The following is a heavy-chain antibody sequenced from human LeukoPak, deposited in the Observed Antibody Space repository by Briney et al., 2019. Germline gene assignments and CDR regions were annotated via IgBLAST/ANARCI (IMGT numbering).Heavy chain of an antibody. CDR1: GGSISSGGYY. CDR2: IYHSGST. Sequence: TLSLTCTVSGGSISSGGYYWSWIRQPPGKGLEWIGYIYHSGSTYYNPSLKSRVTISVDRSKNQFSLKLSSVTAADTAVYYCARERYYGETIWGQGTMVTVSS. D-gene: IGHD4-17*01. J-gene: IGHJ3*02. V-gene: IGHV4-30-2*01. CDR3: ARERYYGETI.